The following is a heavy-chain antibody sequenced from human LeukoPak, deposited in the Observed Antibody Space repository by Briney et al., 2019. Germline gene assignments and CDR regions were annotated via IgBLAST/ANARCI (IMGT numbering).Heavy chain of an antibody. Sequence: GGSLRLSCAASGFTFSSYGMHWVRQAPGKGLEWVAFIRYDGSNKYYADSVKGRFTISRDNSKSTLYLQMNSLRAEDTAVYYCAKHYYDPSGDWFGPWGQGTLVTVSS. CDR2: IRYDGSNK. J-gene: IGHJ5*02. D-gene: IGHD3-22*01. CDR1: GFTFSSYG. CDR3: AKHYYDPSGDWFGP. V-gene: IGHV3-30*02.